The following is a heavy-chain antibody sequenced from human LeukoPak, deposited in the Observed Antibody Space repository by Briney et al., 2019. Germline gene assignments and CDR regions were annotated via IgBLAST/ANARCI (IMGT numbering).Heavy chain of an antibody. CDR1: GYTFTSYG. J-gene: IGHJ6*02. CDR3: ARDLEWLVTYYYGMDV. Sequence: ASVKVSCKASGYTFTSYGISWVRQAPGQGLEWMGWISAYNGNTNYAQKLQGRVTMTTDTSTSTAYMELRSLRSDDTAVYYCARDLEWLVTYYYGMDVWGQGTTVTVSS. V-gene: IGHV1-18*01. D-gene: IGHD6-19*01. CDR2: ISAYNGNT.